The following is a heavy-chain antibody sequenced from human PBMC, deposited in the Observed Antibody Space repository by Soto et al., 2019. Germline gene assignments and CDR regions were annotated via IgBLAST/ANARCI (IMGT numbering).Heavy chain of an antibody. CDR3: ARDLGVYYYDSSGYYYFDY. Sequence: GGSLRLSCAASGFTFSSYSMNWVRQAPGKGLEWVSSISSSSYIYYADSVKGRFTISRDNAKNSLYLQMNSLRAEDTAVYYCARDLGVYYYDSSGYYYFDYWGQGTLVTVSS. CDR1: GFTFSSYS. D-gene: IGHD3-22*01. CDR2: ISSSSYI. J-gene: IGHJ4*02. V-gene: IGHV3-21*01.